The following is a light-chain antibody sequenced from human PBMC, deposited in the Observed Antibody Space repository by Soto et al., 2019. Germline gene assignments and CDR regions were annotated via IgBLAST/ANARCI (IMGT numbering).Light chain of an antibody. CDR3: QQYYRTPRT. Sequence: DIVMTQSPDSLAVSLGERATINCKSSQSVLYSSNNKKYLAWYQQKAGQPPKLLIYWASTRESGVPDRFSGSGSGTDVTLTISSLQAEDVAVYYCQQYYRTPRTFGPGTKVDIK. J-gene: IGKJ3*01. CDR1: QSVLYSSNNKKY. CDR2: WAS. V-gene: IGKV4-1*01.